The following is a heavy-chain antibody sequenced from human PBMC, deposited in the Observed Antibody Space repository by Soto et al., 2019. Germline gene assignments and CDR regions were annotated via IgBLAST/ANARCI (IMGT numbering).Heavy chain of an antibody. Sequence: GGSLRLSCAASGFTFSSYAMHWVRQAPGKGLEWVAVISYDGSNKYYADSVKGRFTISRDNSKNTLYLQMNSLRAEDTAVYYCAREDVFDYWGQGTLVTVSS. CDR3: AREDVFDY. J-gene: IGHJ4*02. V-gene: IGHV3-30-3*01. CDR1: GFTFSSYA. CDR2: ISYDGSNK.